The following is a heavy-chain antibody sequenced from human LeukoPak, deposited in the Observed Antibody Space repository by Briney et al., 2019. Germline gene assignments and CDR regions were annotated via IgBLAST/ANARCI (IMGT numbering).Heavy chain of an antibody. Sequence: GGSLRLSCAASGLTFSTYTMSWVRQAPGKGLEWVAHISHFPGDPWYANSVKGRFIISRDNSKGTVYLQMNSLRPEDSALYYCAKDNYGGIYASWGQGTMVTVSA. J-gene: IGHJ5*02. CDR3: AKDNYGGIYAS. CDR1: GLTFSTYT. D-gene: IGHD3-16*01. CDR2: ISHFPGDP. V-gene: IGHV3-23*01.